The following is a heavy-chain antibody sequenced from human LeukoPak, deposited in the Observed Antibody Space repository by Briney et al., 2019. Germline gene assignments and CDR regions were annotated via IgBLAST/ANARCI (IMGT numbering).Heavy chain of an antibody. CDR3: ARDYYDSSGYDY. D-gene: IGHD3-22*01. Sequence: ASVKVSCKASGYTFTSYTMNWVRQAPGQGLEWMGWINPNSGGTNYAQKFQGRVTMTRDTSISTAYMELSRLRSDDTAVYYCARDYYDSSGYDYWGQGTLVTVSS. V-gene: IGHV1-2*02. CDR1: GYTFTSYT. J-gene: IGHJ4*02. CDR2: INPNSGGT.